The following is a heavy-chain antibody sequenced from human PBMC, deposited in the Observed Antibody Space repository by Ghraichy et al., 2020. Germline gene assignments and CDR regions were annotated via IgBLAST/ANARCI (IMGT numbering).Heavy chain of an antibody. J-gene: IGHJ4*02. D-gene: IGHD3-3*01. Sequence: SETLSLTCTVSGASISSSNYYWGWTRQPPGKGLEWIGKIYSSGSTYYSSALKSRVTISADTSKNQVSLTLNSVTAADTAVYYCAGAPASPASLEWLSPFDYWGLGTLVIVSS. CDR1: GASISSSNYY. CDR3: AGAPASPASLEWLSPFDY. V-gene: IGHV4-39*01. CDR2: IYSSGST.